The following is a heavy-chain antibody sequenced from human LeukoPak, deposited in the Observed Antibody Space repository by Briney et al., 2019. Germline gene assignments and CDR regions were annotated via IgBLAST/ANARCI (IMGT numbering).Heavy chain of an antibody. J-gene: IGHJ5*01. CDR2: INHSGST. D-gene: IGHD6-13*01. CDR1: GGSFSGYY. Sequence: SETLSLTCAVYGGSFSGYYWSWIRLPPGKGLEWIGEINHSGSTNYNPSLKSRVTISVDTSKNQFSLKLSSVTAADTAVYYCARGKLLSSSSWYYWFDSWGQGTLVTVSS. CDR3: ARGKLLSSSSWYYWFDS. V-gene: IGHV4-34*01.